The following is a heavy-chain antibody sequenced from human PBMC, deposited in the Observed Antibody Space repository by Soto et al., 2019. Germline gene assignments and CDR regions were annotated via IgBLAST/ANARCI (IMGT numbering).Heavy chain of an antibody. CDR1: GGSFRREA. D-gene: IGHD5-12*01. J-gene: IGHJ3*01. V-gene: IGHV1-69*15. CDR3: ARGHGFGGTSDAFDV. Sequence: QVQLVQSGAEVKKPGSSVKVSCKASGGSFRREAINWVRQAPGQGPEWMGNILPFFGTADYAPKFQGRVTLPAAVSTTTVYMKMSSLRFEDAAVYSCARGHGFGGTSDAFDVWGQGTMVIVSS. CDR2: ILPFFGTA.